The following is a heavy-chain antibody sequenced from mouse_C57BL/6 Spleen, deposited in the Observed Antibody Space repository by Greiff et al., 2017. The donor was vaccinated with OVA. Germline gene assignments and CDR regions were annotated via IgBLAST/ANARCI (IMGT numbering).Heavy chain of an antibody. V-gene: IGHV1-26*01. D-gene: IGHD1-1*01. Sequence: VQLKQSGPELVKPGASVKISCKASGYTFTDYYMNWVKQSHGKSLEWIGDINPNNGGTSYNQKFKGKATLTVDKSSSTSYMELRSLTSEDSAVYYCAPYGSSYELAYWGQGTLVTVSA. CDR2: INPNNGGT. CDR3: APYGSSYELAY. J-gene: IGHJ3*01. CDR1: GYTFTDYY.